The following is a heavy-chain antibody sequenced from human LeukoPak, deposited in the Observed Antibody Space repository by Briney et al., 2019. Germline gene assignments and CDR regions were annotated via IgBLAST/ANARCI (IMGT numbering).Heavy chain of an antibody. CDR3: ARTRRHQLLHFDY. CDR1: GFTFSSYE. D-gene: IGHD6-13*01. J-gene: IGHJ4*02. Sequence: GGSLRLSCAASGFTFSSYEMNWVRQAPGKGLEWVSYISSSGSTIYYADSVKGRFTISRDNAKNSLYLQMNSLRAEDTAVYYCARTRRHQLLHFDYWGQGTLVTVSS. CDR2: ISSSGSTI. V-gene: IGHV3-48*03.